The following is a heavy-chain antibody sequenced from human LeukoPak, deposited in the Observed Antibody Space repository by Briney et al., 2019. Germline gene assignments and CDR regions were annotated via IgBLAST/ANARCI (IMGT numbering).Heavy chain of an antibody. Sequence: PSGTLSLTCTVSGDSINSLDLWSWVRQPSGKGLEWIGEMYLSGTTHSNPSVKSRVTISIDKSKNQFFLNLSSVTAADTAVYYCAGLVGRYSSGLYYYYFDYWGQGTLVTVSS. D-gene: IGHD3-22*01. CDR1: GDSINSLDL. V-gene: IGHV4-4*02. CDR2: MYLSGTT. CDR3: AGLVGRYSSGLYYYYFDY. J-gene: IGHJ4*02.